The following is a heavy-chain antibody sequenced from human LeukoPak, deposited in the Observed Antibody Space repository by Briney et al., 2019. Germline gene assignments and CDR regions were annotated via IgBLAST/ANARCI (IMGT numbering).Heavy chain of an antibody. V-gene: IGHV3-21*01. CDR1: GFTFSSYS. CDR3: ARDVENCSGGSCYSRNWFDP. CDR2: ISRSSSYI. J-gene: IGHJ5*02. Sequence: PGGSLRLSCAASGFTFSSYSMNWVRQAPGKGLEWVSSISRSSSYIYYAHSVKGRFTISRDNAKNSLYLQMNSLRAEDTAVYYCARDVENCSGGSCYSRNWFDPWGQGTLVTVSS. D-gene: IGHD2-15*01.